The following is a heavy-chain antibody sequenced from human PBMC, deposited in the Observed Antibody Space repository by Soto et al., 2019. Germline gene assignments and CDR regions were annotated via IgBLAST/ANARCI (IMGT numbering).Heavy chain of an antibody. V-gene: IGHV3-30-3*01. CDR2: ISYDGSNK. CDR1: GFTFSSYA. CDR3: ARRDRYSGSVDY. D-gene: IGHD1-26*01. J-gene: IGHJ4*02. Sequence: GGSLRLSCAASGFTFSSYAMHWVRQAPGKGLEWVAVISYDGSNKYYADSVKGRFTISRDNSKNTLYLQMNSLRAEDTAVYYCARRDRYSGSVDYWGQGTLVTVSS.